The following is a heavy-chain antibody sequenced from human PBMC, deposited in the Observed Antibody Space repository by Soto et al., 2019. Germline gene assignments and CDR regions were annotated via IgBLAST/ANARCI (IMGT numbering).Heavy chain of an antibody. Sequence: PSETLSLTCSVSGVSIISSNWWNLVRHPPGKGLEWIGEIYHSGSTNYNPSLQSRVIISLDKSKNELSLNLTSVTAADTAVYYWVRTKRITIPWFYPWGQGTLVT. V-gene: IGHV4-4*02. CDR1: GVSIISSNW. D-gene: IGHD3-16*01. CDR3: VRTKRITIPWFYP. J-gene: IGHJ5*02. CDR2: IYHSGST.